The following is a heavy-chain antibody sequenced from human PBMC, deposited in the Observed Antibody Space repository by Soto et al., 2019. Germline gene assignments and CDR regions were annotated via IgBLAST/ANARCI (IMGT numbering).Heavy chain of an antibody. V-gene: IGHV6-1*01. CDR3: ARGVAGSGFDL. J-gene: IGHJ4*02. Sequence: SQTLSLPFALSGDSVSSNTAACNLIRSSPSRGLEWLGRTYYRSNWRHDYAVSVKSRITVNPDTSKNHFSLQLNSVTPDDTAVYYCARGVAGSGFDLWGQGTLVTVSS. CDR1: GDSVSSNTAA. D-gene: IGHD6-19*01. CDR2: TYYRSNWRH.